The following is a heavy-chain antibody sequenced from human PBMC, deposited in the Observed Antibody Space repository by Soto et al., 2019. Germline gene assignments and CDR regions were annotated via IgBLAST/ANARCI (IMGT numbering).Heavy chain of an antibody. CDR3: AKEGGLSGSYYISSSYYFDY. V-gene: IGHV3-73*01. CDR1: GFTFSGSP. J-gene: IGHJ4*02. D-gene: IGHD1-26*01. CDR2: KRSKANSFAT. Sequence: PGGSLRLSCAASGFTFSGSPIHWVRQASGKGLEWVARKRSKANSFATTYAASVKGRFTISRDNSKNTLYLQMNSLRAEDTSVYYCAKEGGLSGSYYISSSYYFDYWGQGTLVTVSS.